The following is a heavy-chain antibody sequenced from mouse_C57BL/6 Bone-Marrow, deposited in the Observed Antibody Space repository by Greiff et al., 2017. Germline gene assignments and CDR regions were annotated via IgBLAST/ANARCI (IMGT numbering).Heavy chain of an antibody. J-gene: IGHJ3*01. D-gene: IGHD1-1*01. Sequence: QVQLQQPGAELVKPGASVKMSCKASGYTFTSYWITWVKQRPGQGLEWIGDIYPGSGSTNYNEKFKSKATLTVDTSSSTAYMQLSSLTSEDSAVYYCARGPPTVVESWFAYWGQGTLVTVSA. CDR2: IYPGSGST. V-gene: IGHV1-55*01. CDR1: GYTFTSYW. CDR3: ARGPPTVVESWFAY.